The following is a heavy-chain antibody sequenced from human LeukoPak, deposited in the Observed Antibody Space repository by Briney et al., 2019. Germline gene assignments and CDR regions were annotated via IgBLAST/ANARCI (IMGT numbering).Heavy chain of an antibody. CDR1: RWTFSSYN. CDR3: ARDPPAIEDFDY. Sequence: GWSLRLSCAASRWTFSSYNMNWLRQAPGKGLEWVSYISGRGSTIKYADSVKGRFTISRDNGKNSLYLHMSSLRADDTAVYYCARDPPAIEDFDYWGQGTQVTVSS. D-gene: IGHD1-14*01. CDR2: ISGRGSTI. J-gene: IGHJ4*02. V-gene: IGHV3-48*04.